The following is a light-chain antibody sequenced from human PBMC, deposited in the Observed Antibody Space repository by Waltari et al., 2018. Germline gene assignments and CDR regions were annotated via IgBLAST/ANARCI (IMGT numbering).Light chain of an antibody. Sequence: DIQMTQSPSSLSASVGDRVTITCPASQSITRYLNWYQKKPGKAPKVLIYGASNLQGGVPSRFRGSGSGTDFTLTSTSLQPEGFATYYCQQSDDDTWTFGQGTKVEIK. J-gene: IGKJ1*01. CDR3: QQSDDDTWT. V-gene: IGKV1-39*01. CDR2: GAS. CDR1: QSITRY.